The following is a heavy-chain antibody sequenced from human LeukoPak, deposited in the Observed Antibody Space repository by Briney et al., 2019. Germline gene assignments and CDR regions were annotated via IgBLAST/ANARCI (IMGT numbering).Heavy chain of an antibody. J-gene: IGHJ4*02. Sequence: GGSLRLSCAASGFTFSSYAMSWVRQAPGKGLEWVSAISGSGGSTYYADSVKGRFTISRDNSKNAPYLQMNSLRAEDTAVYYCAKDTAMVTSYFDYWGQGTLVTVSS. CDR3: AKDTAMVTSYFDY. CDR2: ISGSGGST. CDR1: GFTFSSYA. D-gene: IGHD5-18*01. V-gene: IGHV3-23*01.